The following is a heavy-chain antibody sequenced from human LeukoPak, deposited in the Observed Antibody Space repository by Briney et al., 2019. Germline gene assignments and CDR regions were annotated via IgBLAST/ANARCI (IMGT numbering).Heavy chain of an antibody. D-gene: IGHD3-22*01. CDR2: ISAGSETK. CDR1: GFTFSSYA. CDR3: ARDQLPHYYHSSGL. Sequence: QPGRSLRLSCAASGFTFSSYAMHWVRQAPGKGLEWVSYISAGSETKYYADSVKGRFTISRDNAKNSLYLQMNSLRAEDTAVYYCARDQLPHYYHSSGLWGQGTLVTVSS. J-gene: IGHJ4*02. V-gene: IGHV3-48*04.